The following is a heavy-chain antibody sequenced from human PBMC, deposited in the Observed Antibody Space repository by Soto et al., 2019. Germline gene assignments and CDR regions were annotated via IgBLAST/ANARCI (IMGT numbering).Heavy chain of an antibody. CDR3: ARGLGGGIAAAGSSPSSGFDP. D-gene: IGHD6-13*01. J-gene: IGHJ5*02. Sequence: ASVKVSCKASGYTFTSYYINWVRQATGQGLEWMGWMNPNSGNTGYAQKFQGRVTMTRNTSISTACMELSSLRSEDTAVYYCARGLGGGIAAAGSSPSSGFDPWGQGTLVTVSS. V-gene: IGHV1-8*01. CDR2: MNPNSGNT. CDR1: GYTFTSYY.